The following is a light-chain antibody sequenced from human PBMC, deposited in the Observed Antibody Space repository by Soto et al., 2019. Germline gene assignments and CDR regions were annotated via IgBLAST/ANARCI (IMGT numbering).Light chain of an antibody. J-gene: IGKJ2*01. V-gene: IGKV1-39*01. CDR2: GAS. CDR1: QSISSY. Sequence: DIPMTQSPSSLSASVGDRVTITCRASQSISSYLNWYQEKPGKAPKLLIYGASSLQSGVPSRFSGSGSGTDFTLTISSLQPEDFATYYCQQSYSTPYAFGQGTTVEIK. CDR3: QQSYSTPYA.